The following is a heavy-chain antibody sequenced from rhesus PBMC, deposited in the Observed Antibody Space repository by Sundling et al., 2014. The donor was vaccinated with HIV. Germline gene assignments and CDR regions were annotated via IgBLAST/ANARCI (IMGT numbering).Heavy chain of an antibody. Sequence: QVHLVQSGGDIKQPGASVKLSCKVSGYTFTTYYMHWVRQAPGQGLEWIGLISPYNGYKGYAQNFQGRVTITTDTSTSTGYMELSSLRSEDTAVYYCTRGRGGYSYSYYDYWGQGVLVTVSS. V-gene: IGHV1-180*01. J-gene: IGHJ4*01. CDR3: TRGRGGYSYSYYDY. CDR1: GYTFTTYY. D-gene: IGHD5-12*01. CDR2: ISPYNGYK.